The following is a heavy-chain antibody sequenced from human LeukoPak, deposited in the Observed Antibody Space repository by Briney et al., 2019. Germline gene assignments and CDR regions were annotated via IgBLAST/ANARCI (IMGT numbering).Heavy chain of an antibody. Sequence: EASVKVSCKASGYTFTGYYMHWVRQAPGQGLEWMGWINPNSGGTNYAQKFQGWVTMTRDTSISTAYMELSRLRSDDTAVYYCARGGPMYYYDSSGYYDYWGQGTLVTVSS. V-gene: IGHV1-2*04. CDR2: INPNSGGT. J-gene: IGHJ4*02. D-gene: IGHD3-22*01. CDR3: ARGGPMYYYDSSGYYDY. CDR1: GYTFTGYY.